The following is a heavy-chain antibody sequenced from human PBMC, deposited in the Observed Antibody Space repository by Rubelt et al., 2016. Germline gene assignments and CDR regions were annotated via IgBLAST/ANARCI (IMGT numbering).Heavy chain of an antibody. Sequence: EVQLVESGGGLVQPGRSLRLSCAASGFTFDDYAMHWVRQAPGKCLEWVSGISWNSGSIGYADSVKGRFTSSRDNAKNSLYLQMNSLRAEDTALYYGTITARENDYGMDVWGQGTTVTVSS. V-gene: IGHV3-9*01. CDR2: ISWNSGSI. D-gene: IGHD6-6*01. CDR1: GFTFDDYA. CDR3: TITARENDYGMDV. J-gene: IGHJ6*02.